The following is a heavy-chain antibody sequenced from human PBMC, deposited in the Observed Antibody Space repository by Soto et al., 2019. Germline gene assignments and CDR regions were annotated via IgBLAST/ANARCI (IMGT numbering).Heavy chain of an antibody. CDR3: ARESEDLTSNFDY. V-gene: IGHV3-21*06. CDR1: GFTFTRYS. CDR2: ISSTTNYI. J-gene: IGHJ4*02. Sequence: GGSLRLSCAASGFTFTRYSMNWVRQAPGKGLEWVSSISSTTNYIYYGDSMKGRFTISRDNAKNSLYLEMDSLRAEDTAVYYCARESEDLTSNFDYWGQGTLVTVSS.